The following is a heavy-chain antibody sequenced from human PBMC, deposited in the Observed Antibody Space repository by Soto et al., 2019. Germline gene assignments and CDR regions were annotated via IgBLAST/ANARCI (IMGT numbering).Heavy chain of an antibody. CDR2: ISYDGSNK. J-gene: IGHJ4*02. CDR1: GFTFSSYG. V-gene: IGHV3-30*18. Sequence: ESGGGVVQPGRSPRLSCAASGFTFSSYGMHWVRQAPGKGLEWVAVISYDGSNKYYADSVKGRFTISRDNSKNTLYLQMNSLRAEDTAVYYCAKTTGASITRLAYDYWGQGTLVTVSS. CDR3: AKTTGASITRLAYDY. D-gene: IGHD6-19*01.